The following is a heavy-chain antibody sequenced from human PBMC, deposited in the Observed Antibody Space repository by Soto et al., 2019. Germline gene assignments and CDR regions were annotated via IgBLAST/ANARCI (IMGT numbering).Heavy chain of an antibody. CDR2: FDPEDGET. Sequence: ASVKVPWKVSGYTLTELSMHWVRQAPGKGLEWMGGFDPEDGETIYAQKFQGRATMTEDTSTDTAYMELSSLRSEDTAVYYCATVAVPRRSWLSPWGQGTLVTVSS. CDR3: ATVAVPRRSWLSP. V-gene: IGHV1-24*01. J-gene: IGHJ5*02. D-gene: IGHD6-13*01. CDR1: GYTLTELS.